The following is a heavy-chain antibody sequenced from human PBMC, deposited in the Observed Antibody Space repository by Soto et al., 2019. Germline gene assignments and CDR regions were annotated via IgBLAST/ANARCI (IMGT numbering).Heavy chain of an antibody. V-gene: IGHV3-7*03. CDR2: IKQDGSEK. D-gene: IGHD6-13*01. Sequence: GGSLRLSCAASGFTFSSYWMSWVRQAPGKGLEWVANIKQDGSEKYYVDSVKGRFTISRDNAKNSLYLQMNSLRAEDTAVYYCARVYIRSWYYYYYYMDVWGKGTTVTVSS. CDR3: ARVYIRSWYYYYYYMDV. CDR1: GFTFSSYW. J-gene: IGHJ6*03.